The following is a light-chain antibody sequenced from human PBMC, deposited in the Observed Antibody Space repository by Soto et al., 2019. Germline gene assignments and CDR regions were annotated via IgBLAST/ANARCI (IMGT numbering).Light chain of an antibody. J-gene: IGLJ1*01. CDR1: SSNIGNNY. Sequence: VLTQPPSVSAAPGQRVTISCSGSSSNIGNNYVSWYQHVPGTAPALLIYDNDKRPSGIPDRFSGSKSGTSATLGITGLQTGGEADYYGGTWDASLSVFVFGTGTKVTVL. CDR3: GTWDASLSVFV. CDR2: DND. V-gene: IGLV1-51*01.